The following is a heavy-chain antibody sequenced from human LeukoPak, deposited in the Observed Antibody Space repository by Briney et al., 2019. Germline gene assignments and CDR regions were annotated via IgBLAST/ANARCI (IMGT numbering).Heavy chain of an antibody. Sequence: GGSLRLSCAASGFMFSSNWMSWVRLAPGKGLEWVSAISGSGGSTYYADSVKGRFTISRDNSKNTLYLQMNSLRAEDTAVYYCAKDRYFRYFDYWGQGTLVTVSS. CDR3: AKDRYFRYFDY. D-gene: IGHD3-9*01. CDR2: ISGSGGST. J-gene: IGHJ4*02. CDR1: GFMFSSNW. V-gene: IGHV3-23*01.